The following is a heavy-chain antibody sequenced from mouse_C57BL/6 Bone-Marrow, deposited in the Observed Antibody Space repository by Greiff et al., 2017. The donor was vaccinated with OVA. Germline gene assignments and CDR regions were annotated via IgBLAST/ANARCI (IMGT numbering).Heavy chain of an antibody. Sequence: VQLQQSGAELVRPGASVKLSCTASGFNITDDYMHWVKQRPEQGLEWIGWIDPENGDTEYDSKFPGKATITADTSYNKAYLQPSSLTSEDTAVYYCTTWPLYGNPWLAYWGQGTLVTVSA. CDR3: TTWPLYGNPWLAY. V-gene: IGHV14-4*01. CDR2: IDPENGDT. J-gene: IGHJ3*01. D-gene: IGHD2-1*01. CDR1: GFNITDDY.